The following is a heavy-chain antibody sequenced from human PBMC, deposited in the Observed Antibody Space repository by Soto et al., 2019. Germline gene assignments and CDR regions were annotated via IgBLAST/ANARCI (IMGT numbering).Heavy chain of an antibody. CDR3: TKASSDRNHMEV. V-gene: IGHV3-23*01. J-gene: IGHJ6*02. CDR2: ITETGGDT. CDR1: GFIFGNFV. Sequence: VSLRLSCAASGFIFGNFVMRWVRQTPGKGLEWVSTITETGGDTYYTDSVKGRFTISRDNSKNTLYLQMTSLRAEDTALYYCTKASSDRNHMEVWGPGTTVTVSS.